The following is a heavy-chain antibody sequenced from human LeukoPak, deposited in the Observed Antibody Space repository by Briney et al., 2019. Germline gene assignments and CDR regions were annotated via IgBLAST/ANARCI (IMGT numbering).Heavy chain of an antibody. D-gene: IGHD4-17*01. J-gene: IGHJ4*02. CDR3: ARSSYGDASGY. Sequence: ASVKVSCKASGYTFTSYGISWVRQAPGQGLEWMGWISAYNGNTNYAQKLQGRVTMTTDTSTSTACTELRSLRSDDTAVYYCARSSYGDASGYWGQGTLVTVSS. V-gene: IGHV1-18*01. CDR2: ISAYNGNT. CDR1: GYTFTSYG.